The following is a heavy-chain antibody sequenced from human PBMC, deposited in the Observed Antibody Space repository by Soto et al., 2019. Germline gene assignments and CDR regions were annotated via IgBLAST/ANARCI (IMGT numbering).Heavy chain of an antibody. CDR2: ISGSGGST. CDR1: GFTFSSYA. V-gene: IGHV3-23*01. D-gene: IGHD6-19*01. J-gene: IGHJ4*02. CDR3: AKDMNPYRSGWYHYDY. Sequence: GSLRLSCAASGFTFSSYAMSWVRQAPGKGLEWVSAISGSGGSTYYADSVKGRFTISRDNSKNTLYLQMNSLRAEDTAVYYCAKDMNPYRSGWYHYDYWGQGTLVTVSS.